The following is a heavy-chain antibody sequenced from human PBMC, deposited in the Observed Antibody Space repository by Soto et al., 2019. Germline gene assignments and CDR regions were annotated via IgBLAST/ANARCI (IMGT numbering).Heavy chain of an antibody. D-gene: IGHD2-15*01. V-gene: IGHV3-30-3*01. Sequence: SLRLSCAASGFTFSSYAMHWVRQAPGKGLEWVAVISYDGSNKYYADSVKGRFTISRDNSKNTLYLQMNRLRAEDTAVYYCARDLFQAAAYYFDYWGQGTLVTVSS. CDR2: ISYDGSNK. CDR1: GFTFSSYA. J-gene: IGHJ4*02. CDR3: ARDLFQAAAYYFDY.